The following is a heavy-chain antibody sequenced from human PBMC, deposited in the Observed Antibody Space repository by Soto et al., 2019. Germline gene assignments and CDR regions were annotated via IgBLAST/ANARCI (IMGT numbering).Heavy chain of an antibody. Sequence: SGTLSLTCTVSGGSISSSSYYWGWIRQPPGKGLEWIGSIYYSGSTYYNPSLKSRVTISVDTSKNQFSLKLSSVTAADTAVYYCARGRNWFDPWGQGTLVTVSS. CDR3: ARGRNWFDP. CDR2: IYYSGST. V-gene: IGHV4-39*01. CDR1: GGSISSSSYY. J-gene: IGHJ5*02.